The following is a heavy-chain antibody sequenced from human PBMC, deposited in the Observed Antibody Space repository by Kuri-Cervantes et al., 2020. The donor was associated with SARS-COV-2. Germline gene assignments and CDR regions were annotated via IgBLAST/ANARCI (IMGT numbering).Heavy chain of an antibody. CDR1: GGSISSYY. D-gene: IGHD6-13*01. V-gene: IGHV4-59*01. J-gene: IGHJ5*02. CDR2: IYYSGST. Sequence: SETLSLTCTVSGGSISSYYWSWIRQPPGKGLEWIGYIYYSGSTNYNPSLKSRVTISVDTSKNQFSLKLSSVTAADTAVYYCARERGQQLVPNSWFDLWGQGTLVTVSS. CDR3: ARERGQQLVPNSWFDL.